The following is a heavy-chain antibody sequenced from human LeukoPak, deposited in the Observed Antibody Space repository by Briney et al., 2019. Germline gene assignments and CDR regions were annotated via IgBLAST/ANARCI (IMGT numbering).Heavy chain of an antibody. CDR3: ARGDIGGFDP. Sequence: SETLSLTCAVSGGSISSGGYSWSWIRQPPGKGLEWIGYIYHSGSTYYNPSLKSRVTISVDRPKNQFSLKLSSVTAADTAVYYCARGDIGGFDPWGQGTLVTVSS. CDR1: GGSISSGGYS. J-gene: IGHJ5*02. V-gene: IGHV4-30-2*01. D-gene: IGHD2-15*01. CDR2: IYHSGST.